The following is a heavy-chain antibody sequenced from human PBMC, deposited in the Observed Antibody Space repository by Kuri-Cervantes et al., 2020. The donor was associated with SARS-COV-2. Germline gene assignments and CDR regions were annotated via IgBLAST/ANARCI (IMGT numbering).Heavy chain of an antibody. CDR2: ISWDGGST. CDR1: GFTFDDYT. Sequence: GESLKISCAASGFTFDDYTMHWVRQAPGKGLEWVSLISWDGGSTYYADSVKGRFTISRDNSKNTLYLQMNSLRAEDTAVFYCAKDYEGSGSYSLDYWGQGTLVTVSS. D-gene: IGHD3-10*01. V-gene: IGHV3-43*01. CDR3: AKDYEGSGSYSLDY. J-gene: IGHJ4*02.